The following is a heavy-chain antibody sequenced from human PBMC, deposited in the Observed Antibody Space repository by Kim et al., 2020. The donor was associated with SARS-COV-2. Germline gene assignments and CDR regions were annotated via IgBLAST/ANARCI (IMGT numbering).Heavy chain of an antibody. CDR3: TIVLGYDSNCTLPPDAFDS. D-gene: IGHD3-22*01. Sequence: GGSLRLSCTASGFTFGDYAMSWVRQAPGKGLEWVGFIRSKAYGGTTDYAAYVKGRFTISRDESKSIAYLKMNSLKTEDTAVYYCTIVLGYDSNCTLPPDAFDSWGQGTMVTVSS. J-gene: IGHJ3*02. V-gene: IGHV3-49*04. CDR1: GFTFGDYA. CDR2: IRSKAYGGTT.